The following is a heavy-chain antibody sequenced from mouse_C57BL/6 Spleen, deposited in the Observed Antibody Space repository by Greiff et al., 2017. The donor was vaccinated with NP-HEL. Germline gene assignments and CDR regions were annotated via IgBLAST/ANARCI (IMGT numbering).Heavy chain of an antibody. CDR1: GFTFTDYY. CDR2: IRNKANGYTT. CDR3: ARYDYDPYWYFDV. D-gene: IGHD2-4*01. J-gene: IGHJ1*03. Sequence: DVKLVESGGGLVQPGGSLSLSCAASGFTFTDYYMSWVRQPPGKALEWLGFIRNKANGYTTEYSASVKGRFTISRDNSQSILYLQMNALRAEDSATYYCARYDYDPYWYFDVWGTGTTVTVSS. V-gene: IGHV7-3*01.